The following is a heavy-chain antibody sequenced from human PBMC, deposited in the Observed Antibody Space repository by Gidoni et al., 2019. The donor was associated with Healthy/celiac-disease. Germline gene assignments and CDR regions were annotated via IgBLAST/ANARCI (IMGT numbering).Heavy chain of an antibody. Sequence: QLQLQESGPGLVKPSETLSLTCTVSGGSISSRSYYWGWIRQPPGKGLEWIGSIYYSGSTYYNPSLKSRVTISVDTSKNQFSLKLSSVTAADTAVYYCATCIAAAGTGWFDPWGQGTLVTVSS. V-gene: IGHV4-39*01. D-gene: IGHD6-13*01. CDR1: GGSISSRSYY. J-gene: IGHJ5*02. CDR2: IYYSGST. CDR3: ATCIAAAGTGWFDP.